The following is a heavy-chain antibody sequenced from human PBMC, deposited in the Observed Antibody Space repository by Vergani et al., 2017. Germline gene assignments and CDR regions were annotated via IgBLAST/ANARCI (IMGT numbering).Heavy chain of an antibody. J-gene: IGHJ4*02. V-gene: IGHV3-9*01. CDR1: GFTFDDYA. CDR3: AKLWEMGDYGDGVGYFDY. Sequence: EVQLVESGGGLVQPGRSLRLSCAASGFTFDDYAMHWVRQAPGKGLEWVSLISWDGGSTYYADSVKGRFTISRDNSKNTLYLQMNSLRAEDTAVYYCAKLWEMGDYGDGVGYFDYWGQGTLVTVSS. CDR2: ISWDGGST. D-gene: IGHD4-17*01.